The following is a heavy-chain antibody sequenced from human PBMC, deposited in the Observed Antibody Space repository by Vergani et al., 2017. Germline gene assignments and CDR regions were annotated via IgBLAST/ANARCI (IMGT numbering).Heavy chain of an antibody. CDR1: GGSLSSYY. CDR2: INHSGST. J-gene: IGHJ2*01. CDR3: ARGSPRYFDL. Sequence: QVQLQESGPGLVKPSETLSLTCTVSGGSLSSYYWSWIRQPPGKGLEWIGEINHSGSTNYNPSLKSRVTISVDTSKNQFSLKLSSVTAADTAVYYCARGSPRYFDLWGRGTLVTVSS. V-gene: IGHV4-34*01.